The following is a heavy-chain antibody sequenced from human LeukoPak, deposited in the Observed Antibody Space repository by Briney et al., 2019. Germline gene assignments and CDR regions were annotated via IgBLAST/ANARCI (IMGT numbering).Heavy chain of an antibody. Sequence: GASVKVSCKASGYTFTGYYIHWVRQAPGQGLEWMGRINPNSGGTDYAQKFQGRDTMTGDTSISTAYMELTRLRSDDTAVFYCARDHYYASGSPSFGYWGQGTLVTVSS. CDR2: INPNSGGT. V-gene: IGHV1-2*02. CDR3: ARDHYYASGSPSFGY. CDR1: GYTFTGYY. D-gene: IGHD3-10*01. J-gene: IGHJ4*02.